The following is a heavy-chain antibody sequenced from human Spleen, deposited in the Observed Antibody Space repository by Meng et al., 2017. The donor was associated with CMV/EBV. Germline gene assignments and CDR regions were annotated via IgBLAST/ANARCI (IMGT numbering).Heavy chain of an antibody. Sequence: SLRLSCAASGFTFDDYAMHWVRQAPGKGLEWVSGISWNSGSIGYADSVKGRFTISRDNAKNSLYLQMNSLRAEDTALYYCAKDQRYSSSYLFDYWGKGTLVTVSS. CDR2: ISWNSGSI. CDR1: GFTFDDYA. D-gene: IGHD6-13*01. CDR3: AKDQRYSSSYLFDY. J-gene: IGHJ4*02. V-gene: IGHV3-9*01.